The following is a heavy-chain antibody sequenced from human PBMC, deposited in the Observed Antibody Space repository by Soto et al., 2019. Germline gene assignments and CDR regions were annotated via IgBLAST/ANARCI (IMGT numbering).Heavy chain of an antibody. Sequence: SGPTLVKPTQTLTLTCTFSGFSLSTSGVGVGWIRQPPGKALEWLALIYWDDDKRYSPFLKSRLTINKDTSKNQVVLTMTNMDPVDTATYYCAHRTVLRYFDWREGAFDIWGQGTMVTVSS. V-gene: IGHV2-5*02. CDR3: AHRTVLRYFDWREGAFDI. J-gene: IGHJ3*02. CDR1: GFSLSTSGVG. CDR2: IYWDDDK. D-gene: IGHD3-9*01.